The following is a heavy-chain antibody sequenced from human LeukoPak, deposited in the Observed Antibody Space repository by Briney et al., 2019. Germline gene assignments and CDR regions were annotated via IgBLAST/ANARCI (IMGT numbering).Heavy chain of an antibody. CDR1: GGSLSSGSYY. V-gene: IGHV4-61*02. Sequence: SETLSLTCTVSGGSLSSGSYYWSWIRQPAGKGLEWIGRIYTSGSTNYNPSLKSRVTISVDTSKNQFSLKLSSVTAADTAVYYSARVLPDSSGYYYRVWAFDIWGQGTMVTVSS. D-gene: IGHD3-22*01. CDR2: IYTSGST. J-gene: IGHJ3*02. CDR3: ARVLPDSSGYYYRVWAFDI.